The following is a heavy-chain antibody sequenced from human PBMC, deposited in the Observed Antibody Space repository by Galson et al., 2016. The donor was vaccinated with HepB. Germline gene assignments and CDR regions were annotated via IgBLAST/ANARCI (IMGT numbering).Heavy chain of an antibody. D-gene: IGHD6-6*01. CDR3: ARQSTSSLDS. V-gene: IGHV5-51*01. CDR2: IFPGASET. J-gene: IGHJ4*02. CDR1: GYTFTTYW. Sequence: QSGAEVKKPGESLKISCQVSGYTFTTYWIHWVRQMPGKGLEWMGTIFPGASETRYSSSFQGRVTMSADRSTDIVYLHWRSLRASDSAMYYCARQSTSSLDSWGQGTLVTVSS.